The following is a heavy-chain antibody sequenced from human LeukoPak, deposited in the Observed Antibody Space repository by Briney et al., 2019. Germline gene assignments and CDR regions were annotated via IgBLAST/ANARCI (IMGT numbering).Heavy chain of an antibody. CDR3: ARFTENLPERGIDS. Sequence: SETLSLTCTVSGGSISISDCYWGWIRQPPGKGLEWIASMFFSGSTHYNVSFKSRVTMSVDTSKNLFSMNLRSVTAADTAVYYCARFTENLPERGIDSWGQGTLVTVSS. J-gene: IGHJ4*02. CDR2: MFFSGST. D-gene: IGHD1-1*01. V-gene: IGHV4-39*01. CDR1: GGSISISDCY.